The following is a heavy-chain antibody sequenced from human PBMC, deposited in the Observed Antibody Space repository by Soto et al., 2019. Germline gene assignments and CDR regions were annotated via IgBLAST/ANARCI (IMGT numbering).Heavy chain of an antibody. D-gene: IGHD3-22*01. J-gene: IGHJ5*02. CDR2: IYYSGST. V-gene: IGHV4-39*01. Sequence: PSETLSLTCTVSGGSISSSSYYGGWIRQPPGKGLEWIGSIYYSGSTYYNPSLKSRVTISVDTSKNQFSLELSSVTAADTAVYYCARVAYYYDSSGYWFDPWGQGTLVTVSS. CDR3: ARVAYYYDSSGYWFDP. CDR1: GGSISSSSYY.